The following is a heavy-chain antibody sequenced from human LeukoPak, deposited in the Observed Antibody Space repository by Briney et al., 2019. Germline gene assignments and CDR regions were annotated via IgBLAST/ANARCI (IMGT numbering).Heavy chain of an antibody. CDR3: GRGEVVPGAIVSPVDY. CDR2: ISSSSSYI. Sequence: GGSLRLSCAASGFTFSSYSMNWVRQAPGKGLEWVSSISSSSSYIYYADSVKGRFTISRDNSKNSLYLQMHSLRAEDTAVSYCGRGEVVPGAIVSPVDYWGEGNLVTVSS. J-gene: IGHJ4*02. CDR1: GFTFSSYS. V-gene: IGHV3-21*01. D-gene: IGHD2-2*02.